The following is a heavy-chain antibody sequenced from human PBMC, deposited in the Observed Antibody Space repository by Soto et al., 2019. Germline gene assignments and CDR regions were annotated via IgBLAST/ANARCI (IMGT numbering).Heavy chain of an antibody. CDR3: TREGPVTGTSCFDI. CDR1: GFTFSSYG. CDR2: IWANGRNK. V-gene: IGHV3-33*01. Sequence: QVQLVESGGGVVQPGRSLRLSCVASGFTFSSYGMHWVRQSPGKGLAWVALIWANGRNKNYADSVKGRFTIARDNSKATMDLQMDSLTAEDTAVYYFTREGPVTGTSCFDIWGQGTMVTVSS. D-gene: IGHD6-19*01. J-gene: IGHJ3*02.